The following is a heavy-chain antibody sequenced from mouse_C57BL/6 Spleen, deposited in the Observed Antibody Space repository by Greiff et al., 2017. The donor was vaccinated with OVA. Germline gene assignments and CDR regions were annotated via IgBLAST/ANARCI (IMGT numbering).Heavy chain of an antibody. J-gene: IGHJ4*01. CDR1: GYTFTSYW. Sequence: VQLQQPGAELVKPGASVKMSCKASGYTFTSYWITWVKQRPGKGLEWIGDIYPGSGSTNYNEKFKSKATLTVDTSSSTAYMQRSSLTSEDSAVYYCARSYYDYDEDGYAIDYWGQGTSVTVSS. D-gene: IGHD2-4*01. V-gene: IGHV1-55*01. CDR3: ARSYYDYDEDGYAIDY. CDR2: IYPGSGST.